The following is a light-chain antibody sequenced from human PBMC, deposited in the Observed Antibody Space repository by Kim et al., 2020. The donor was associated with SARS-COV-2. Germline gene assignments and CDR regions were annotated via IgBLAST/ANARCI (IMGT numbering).Light chain of an antibody. Sequence: EIVMTQSPPTLSVSPGERVTLSCRASQGVVSSLAWYQQKRGQAPRLLIYGASTRAADIPARFSGSGSGTAFTLTISSLQSEDFAVYYCLQYNNWPRTFGQGTKVDIK. J-gene: IGKJ1*01. CDR1: QGVVSS. CDR3: LQYNNWPRT. V-gene: IGKV3-15*01. CDR2: GAS.